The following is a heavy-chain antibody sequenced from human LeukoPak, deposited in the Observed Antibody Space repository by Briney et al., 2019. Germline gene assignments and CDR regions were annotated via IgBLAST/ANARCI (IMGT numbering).Heavy chain of an antibody. CDR1: GGSISSYY. CDR2: INHSGST. D-gene: IGHD3-22*01. V-gene: IGHV4-34*01. J-gene: IGHJ3*02. Sequence: SETLSLTCTVSGGSISSYYWSWIRQPPGKGLEWIGEINHSGSTNYNPSLKSRVTISVDTSKNQFSLKLSSVTAADTAVYYCARGPRYYYDSSGSTRRRNAFDIWGQGTMVTVSS. CDR3: ARGPRYYYDSSGSTRRRNAFDI.